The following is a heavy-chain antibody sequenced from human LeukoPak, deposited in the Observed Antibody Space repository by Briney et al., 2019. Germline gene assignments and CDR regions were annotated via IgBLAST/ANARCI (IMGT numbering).Heavy chain of an antibody. CDR3: ARDNSMHERGWWFDP. D-gene: IGHD4-23*01. Sequence: ASGKVSCKASGYRFTSHYMHGGRRAPGQGLGWGVVINPRGTSTIYAEKFQGRIIMTRDMSTTTDYMELSSLKSDDTAVYYCARDNSMHERGWWFDPWGQGTLVTVSS. CDR1: GYRFTSHY. J-gene: IGHJ5*02. V-gene: IGHV1-46*01. CDR2: INPRGTST.